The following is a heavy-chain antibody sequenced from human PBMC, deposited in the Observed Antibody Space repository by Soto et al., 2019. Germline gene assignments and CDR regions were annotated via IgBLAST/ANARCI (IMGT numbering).Heavy chain of an antibody. Sequence: SETLSLTCTVSGGSISSYYWSWTRQPPGKGLEWIGYIYYSGSTNYNPSLKSRVTISVDTSKNQFSLKLSSVTAADTAVYYCARGGGIYYDPLYYFDYWGQGTLVTVSS. CDR1: GGSISSYY. CDR3: ARGGGIYYDPLYYFDY. D-gene: IGHD3-22*01. CDR2: IYYSGST. V-gene: IGHV4-59*01. J-gene: IGHJ4*02.